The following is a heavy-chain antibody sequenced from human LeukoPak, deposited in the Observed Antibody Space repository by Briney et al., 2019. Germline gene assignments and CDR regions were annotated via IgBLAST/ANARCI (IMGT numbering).Heavy chain of an antibody. J-gene: IGHJ4*02. CDR3: ARVSAAAGPWLDY. V-gene: IGHV4-59*12. CDR2: IYYSGST. Sequence: SSETLSLTCTVSDDSISNYYWSWIRQPPGKGLEWIGYIYYSGSTNYNPSLKSRLTISVDTSKNQFSLKLRSVTAADTAVYYCARVSAAAGPWLDYWGQGTLVTVSS. CDR1: DDSISNYY. D-gene: IGHD6-13*01.